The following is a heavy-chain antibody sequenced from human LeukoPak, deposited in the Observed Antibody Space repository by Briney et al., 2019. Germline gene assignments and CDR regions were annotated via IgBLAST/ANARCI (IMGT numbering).Heavy chain of an antibody. Sequence: SETLSLTCAVYGGSFSGYYWSWIRQPPGKGLEWIGEINHSGSTNYNPSLKSRVTISVDTSKNQFSLKLSSVTAADTAVYYCARGSRHYYYYGMDVWGQGTTVTVSS. J-gene: IGHJ6*02. V-gene: IGHV4-34*01. CDR2: INHSGST. CDR1: GGSFSGYY. CDR3: ARGSRHYYYYGMDV.